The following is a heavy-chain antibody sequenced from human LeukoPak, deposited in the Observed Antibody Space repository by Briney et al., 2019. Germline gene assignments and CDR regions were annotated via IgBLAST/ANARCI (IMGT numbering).Heavy chain of an antibody. J-gene: IGHJ2*01. V-gene: IGHV3-49*04. CDR3: TRTEWPDDWYFDL. CDR2: IRSKAYGGTT. Sequence: GRSLRLSCTASGFTFGDYAMSWARRAPGKGLEWVGFIRSKAYGGTTEYAASVKGRFTISRDDSKSIAYLQMNSLKTEDTAVYYCTRTEWPDDWYFDLWGRGTLVTVSS. D-gene: IGHD3-3*01. CDR1: GFTFGDYA.